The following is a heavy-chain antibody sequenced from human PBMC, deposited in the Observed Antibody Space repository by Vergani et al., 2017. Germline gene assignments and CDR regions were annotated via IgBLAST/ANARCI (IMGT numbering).Heavy chain of an antibody. D-gene: IGHD6-13*01. J-gene: IGHJ6*03. V-gene: IGHV4-59*01. Sequence: QVQLQESGPGLVKPSETLSLTCTVSGGSISSYYWSWIRQPPGKGLEWFGYIYYSGSTNYNPSLKSRVTISVDTSKNQFSLKLSSVTAADTAVYYCARGKVAAAGRYYYYYMDVWGKGTTVTVSS. CDR1: GGSISSYY. CDR3: ARGKVAAAGRYYYYYMDV. CDR2: IYYSGST.